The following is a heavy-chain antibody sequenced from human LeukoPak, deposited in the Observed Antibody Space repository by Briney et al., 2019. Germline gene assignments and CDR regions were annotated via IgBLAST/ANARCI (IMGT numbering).Heavy chain of an antibody. CDR1: GGSISSSSYY. D-gene: IGHD3-22*01. Sequence: SETLSLTCTVSGGSISSSSYYWGWIRQPPGKGLEWIVSIYYSGCTYHNPSLKSRVTILVDPSKNQFSLKLSSVTAADTAVYYCARGTYYYDSTRLRDYYYMDVWGKGTTVTVSS. J-gene: IGHJ6*03. V-gene: IGHV4-39*07. CDR2: IYYSGCT. CDR3: ARGTYYYDSTRLRDYYYMDV.